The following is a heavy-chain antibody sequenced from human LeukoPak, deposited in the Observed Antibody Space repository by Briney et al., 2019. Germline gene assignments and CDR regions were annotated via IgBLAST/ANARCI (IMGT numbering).Heavy chain of an antibody. CDR2: ISSSGSTI. J-gene: IGHJ4*02. CDR3: ARIDGYSDY. Sequence: PGGSLRLSCAASGFTFSSYEMNWVRLAAGKGLEWVSYISSSGSTIYYADSVKGRFTISRDNAKNTLYLQMNSLRAEDTAVYYCARIDGYSDYWGQGTLVTVSS. D-gene: IGHD5-24*01. CDR1: GFTFSSYE. V-gene: IGHV3-48*03.